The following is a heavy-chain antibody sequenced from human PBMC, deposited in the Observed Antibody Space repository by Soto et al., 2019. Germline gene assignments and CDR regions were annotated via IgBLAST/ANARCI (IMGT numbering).Heavy chain of an antibody. CDR2: IHYSGST. J-gene: IGHJ4*02. V-gene: IGHV4-34*01. CDR1: GGSFSGYY. Sequence: SETLSLTCAVYGGSFSGYYWTWIRQPPGTGLEWIGEIHYSGSTNYNPSLKSRVTISVDTSKNQFSLKLSSVTAADTAVYYCARGRGYSGYDWNYFDYWGQGTPVTAPQ. D-gene: IGHD5-12*01. CDR3: ARGRGYSGYDWNYFDY.